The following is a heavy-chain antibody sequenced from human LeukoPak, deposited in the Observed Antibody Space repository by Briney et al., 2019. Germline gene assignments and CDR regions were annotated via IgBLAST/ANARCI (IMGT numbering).Heavy chain of an antibody. CDR1: GFSFSTYN. J-gene: IGHJ4*02. CDR3: ARDWSHGLDY. CDR2: MSSSGSTI. Sequence: PGGSLRLSCAASGFSFSTYNINWVRQAPGKGLEWVSYMSSSGSTIYYADSVKGRFTISRDNAKNSLYLQMNSLRAEDTAVYYCARDWSHGLDYWGQGTLVTVSS. V-gene: IGHV3-48*04.